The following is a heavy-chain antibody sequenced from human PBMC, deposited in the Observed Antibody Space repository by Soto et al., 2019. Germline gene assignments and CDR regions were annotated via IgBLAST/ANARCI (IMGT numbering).Heavy chain of an antibody. CDR3: AAGGLGYCSGGSCYSGY. V-gene: IGHV1-58*01. CDR1: GFTFTSSA. J-gene: IGHJ4*02. Sequence: QMQLVQSGPEVKKPGTSVKLSCKASGFTFTSSAVQWVRQARGQRLEWIGWIVVGSGNTNYAQKFQERVTITRDMSTSTAYMELSSLRSEDTAVYYCAAGGLGYCSGGSCYSGYWGQGTLVTVSS. D-gene: IGHD2-15*01. CDR2: IVVGSGNT.